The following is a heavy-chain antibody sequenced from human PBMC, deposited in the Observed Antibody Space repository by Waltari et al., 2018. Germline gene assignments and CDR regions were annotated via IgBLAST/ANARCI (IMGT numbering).Heavy chain of an antibody. V-gene: IGHV4-4*02. J-gene: IGHJ4*02. D-gene: IGHD2-15*01. CDR3: ARDLGRGLFLDS. CDR2: VHRNGRT. Sequence: WWSWVRQSPDKGLEWIGQVHRNGRTNYNPSLASRAIVSQDSSMNQFSLRILSATAADTAVYYCARDLGRGLFLDSWGQGTLVTVSP. CDR1: W.